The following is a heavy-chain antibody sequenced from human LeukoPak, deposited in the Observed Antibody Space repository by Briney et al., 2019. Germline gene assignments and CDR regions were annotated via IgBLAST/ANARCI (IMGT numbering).Heavy chain of an antibody. CDR2: ISAYNGNT. J-gene: IGHJ5*02. D-gene: IGHD1-26*01. Sequence: GASVKVSCKASGYTFTGYGIIWVRQAPGQGLEWMGWISAYNGNTNYAQKLQGRVTMTTDTSTSTAYMELRSLRSDDTAVYYCARKWIVGATFGFDPWGQGTLVTVSS. CDR1: GYTFTGYG. V-gene: IGHV1-18*01. CDR3: ARKWIVGATFGFDP.